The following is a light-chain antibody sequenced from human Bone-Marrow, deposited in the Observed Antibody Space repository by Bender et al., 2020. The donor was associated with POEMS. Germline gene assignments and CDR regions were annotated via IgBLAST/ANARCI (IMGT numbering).Light chain of an antibody. CDR3: CSYARSNTLI. V-gene: IGLV2-23*02. Sequence: QSALTQPASVSGSPGQSITISCTGTSSDIGSYNLVSWYQQHPGKAPKLMIYEVSKRPSGVSNRFSGSKSGNTASLTISELQAEDEADYYCCSYARSNTLIFGGGTKLTVL. CDR2: EVS. CDR1: SSDIGSYNL. J-gene: IGLJ2*01.